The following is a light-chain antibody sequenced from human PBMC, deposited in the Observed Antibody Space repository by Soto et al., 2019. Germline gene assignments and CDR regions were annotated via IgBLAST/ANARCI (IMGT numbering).Light chain of an antibody. CDR3: QQYGSSTWT. V-gene: IGKV3-20*01. J-gene: IGKJ1*01. CDR1: QSLSSSY. CDR2: GAS. Sequence: EIVMTQSPGTLSLSPGETAALSCRASQSLSSSYLAWYQQKPGQAPRLLIHGASSRATGIPRRFSGSGSGTDFTLTISRLEPEDFAVYYCQQYGSSTWTFGQGTKVDIK.